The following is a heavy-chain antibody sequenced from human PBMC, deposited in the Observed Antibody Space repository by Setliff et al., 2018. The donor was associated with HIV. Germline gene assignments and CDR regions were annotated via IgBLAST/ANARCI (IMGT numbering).Heavy chain of an antibody. V-gene: IGHV4-4*09. CDR1: GDSINKYY. Sequence: ASETLSLTCTVSGDSINKYYWSWIRQPPGKGLEWIGFIYISGSTMYNPSLKSRVTMSLDTSKNQVSLKLTSVTAADTAVYYCVNPSGAMGDFDSWGQGTLVTVSS. CDR2: IYISGST. J-gene: IGHJ4*02. D-gene: IGHD3-16*01. CDR3: VNPSGAMGDFDS.